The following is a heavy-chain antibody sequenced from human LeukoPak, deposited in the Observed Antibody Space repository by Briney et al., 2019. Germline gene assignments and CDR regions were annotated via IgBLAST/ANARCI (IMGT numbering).Heavy chain of an antibody. D-gene: IGHD6-13*01. CDR2: ISYDGSNK. CDR3: AKAPSPASRWQQLVLGYFDY. J-gene: IGHJ4*02. Sequence: GGSLRLSCAASGFTFSSYGMHWVRQAPGKGLEWVAVISYDGSNKYYADSVKGRFTISRDNSKNTLYLQMNSLRAEDTAVYYCAKAPSPASRWQQLVLGYFDYWGQGTLVTVSS. CDR1: GFTFSSYG. V-gene: IGHV3-30*18.